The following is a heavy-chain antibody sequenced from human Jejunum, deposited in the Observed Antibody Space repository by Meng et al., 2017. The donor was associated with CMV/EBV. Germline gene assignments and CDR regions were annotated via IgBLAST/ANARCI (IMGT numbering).Heavy chain of an antibody. CDR2: IKEDVSER. V-gene: IGHV3-7*01. D-gene: IGHD3-3*01. CDR3: VSYDFWTGSSIDY. J-gene: IGHJ4*02. Sequence: SGFTFSNYWMNWVRQAPGKGLEWVANIKEDVSERNYVDSVKGRFTISRDNANSLYLQMNSLRVEDTAIYYCVSYDFWTGSSIDYWGQGTLVTVSS. CDR1: GFTFSNYW.